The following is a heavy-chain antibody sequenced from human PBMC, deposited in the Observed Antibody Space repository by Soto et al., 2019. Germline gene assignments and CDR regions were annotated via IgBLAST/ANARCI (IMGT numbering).Heavy chain of an antibody. V-gene: IGHV3-48*02. D-gene: IGHD5-18*01. CDR3: VRDRDIYRDMVHADL. CDR2: ITIRTGNT. J-gene: IGHJ4*01. Sequence: GGYLRLSCEASGFTISGCSMNWVRQAPGKGLEWLAYITIRTGNTVYADSVRGRFTISADNAENSVFLQMNSLRDEDTAVYFCVRDRDIYRDMVHADLWGQGTLVTVSS. CDR1: GFTISGCS.